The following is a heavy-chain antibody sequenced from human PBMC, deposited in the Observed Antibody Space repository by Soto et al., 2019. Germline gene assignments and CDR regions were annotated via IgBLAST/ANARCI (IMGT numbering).Heavy chain of an antibody. CDR2: INPNSGGT. D-gene: IGHD6-19*01. J-gene: IGHJ6*02. CDR3: ASKTGSSGWYGMDV. V-gene: IGHV1-2*04. CDR1: GYTFTGYY. Sequence: ASVKVSCKASGYTFTGYYMHWVRQAPGQGLEWMGWINPNSGGTNYAQKFQGWVTMTRDTSISTAYMELSSLRSEDTAVYYCASKTGSSGWYGMDVWGQGTTVTAP.